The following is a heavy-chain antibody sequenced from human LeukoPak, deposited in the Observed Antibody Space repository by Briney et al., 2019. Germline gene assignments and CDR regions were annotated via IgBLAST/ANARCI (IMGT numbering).Heavy chain of an antibody. D-gene: IGHD3-10*01. CDR2: IKDDGSAN. V-gene: IGHV3-7*04. Sequence: AGGSLSLSCSVSGFTFSSYWMSWVRQAPGKGLEGVASIKDDGSANLNEDSVKGRLTISRDNAKNSLYLQMNSLRVDDTAVYYCAGGAFGVRRVILTDWFDPCGQGTLVTVSS. J-gene: IGHJ5*02. CDR1: GFTFSSYW. CDR3: AGGAFGVRRVILTDWFDP.